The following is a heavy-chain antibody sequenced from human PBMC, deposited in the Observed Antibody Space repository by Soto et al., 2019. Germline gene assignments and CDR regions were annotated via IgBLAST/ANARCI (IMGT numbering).Heavy chain of an antibody. J-gene: IGHJ1*01. V-gene: IGHV3-30*04. Sequence: GGSLRLSCAASGFTFSSYAMHWVRQAPGKGLEWVAVISYDGSNKYYADSVKGRFTISKDNSKNTLYLQMNSLSAEDKAVYSWARVAREGPGWEVVYFQHWGQGTLVTVSS. CDR3: ARVAREGPGWEVVYFQH. CDR1: GFTFSSYA. CDR2: ISYDGSNK. D-gene: IGHD1-26*01.